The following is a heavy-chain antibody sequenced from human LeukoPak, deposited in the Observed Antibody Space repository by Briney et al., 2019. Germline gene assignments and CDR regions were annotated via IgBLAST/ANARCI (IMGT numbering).Heavy chain of an antibody. D-gene: IGHD3-3*01. CDR2: IIPILGIA. CDR1: GGTFSSYA. J-gene: IGHJ4*02. Sequence: ASVKVSCKASGGTFSSYAISWVRQAPGQGLEWMGRIIPILGIANYAQKFQGRVTITADKSTSAAYMELSSLRSEDTAVYYCARERVPTPFDYWGQGTLVTVSS. V-gene: IGHV1-69*04. CDR3: ARERVPTPFDY.